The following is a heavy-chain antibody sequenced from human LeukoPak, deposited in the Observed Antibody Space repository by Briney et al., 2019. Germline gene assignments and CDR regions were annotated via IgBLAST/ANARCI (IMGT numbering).Heavy chain of an antibody. D-gene: IGHD2-21*02. CDR3: ASGAYCGGDCYSGV. Sequence: VASVKVSCKASGYTFTSYDINWVRQATGQGLEWMGWMNPNSGNTGYAQKFQGRATMTRNTSISTAYMELSSLRSEDTAVYYCASGAYCGGDCYSGVWGQGTLVTVSS. CDR1: GYTFTSYD. V-gene: IGHV1-8*01. CDR2: MNPNSGNT. J-gene: IGHJ4*02.